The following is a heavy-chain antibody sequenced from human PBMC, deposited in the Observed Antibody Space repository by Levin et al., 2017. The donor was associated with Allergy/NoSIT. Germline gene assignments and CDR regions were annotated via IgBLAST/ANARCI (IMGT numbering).Heavy chain of an antibody. CDR1: GGTFGNDT. CDR2: IIPILKIA. Sequence: SVKVSCTASGGTFGNDTITWVRKAPGQGPEWMGRIIPILKIANYAQKFRDRVTITADKSTTTAHMELRSLRSDDTAVYYCARPHEAHFHVVAADVRHYYYYGLDVWGQGTTVTVSS. CDR3: ARPHEAHFHVVAADVRHYYYYGLDV. D-gene: IGHD6-13*01. J-gene: IGHJ6*02. V-gene: IGHV1-69*02.